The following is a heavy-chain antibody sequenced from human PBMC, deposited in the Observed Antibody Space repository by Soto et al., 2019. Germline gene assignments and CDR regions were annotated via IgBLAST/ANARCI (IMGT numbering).Heavy chain of an antibody. CDR1: GYTFTSYG. Sequence: QVHLVQSGAEVKKPGASVKVSCKGSGYTFTSYGITWVRQAPGQGLEWMGWISAHNGNTDYAQKLQGRVTVTRDTSASAAYMELRGLRYDDTAVYYCARGREGDYWGQGALVTVSS. J-gene: IGHJ4*02. V-gene: IGHV1-18*01. CDR2: ISAHNGNT. CDR3: ARGREGDY.